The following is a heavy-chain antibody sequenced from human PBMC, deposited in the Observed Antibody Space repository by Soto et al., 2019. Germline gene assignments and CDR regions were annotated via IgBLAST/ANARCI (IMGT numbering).Heavy chain of an antibody. J-gene: IGHJ4*02. CDR2: IDYNGVT. CDR1: GGSVSSNDYY. Sequence: SETLSLTCSVSGGSVSSNDYYWGWIRQPPAKGLEWIGNIDYNGVTSYNPSLKTRLTISRDTSKNQFSLRLTSVTAADTALHSCGKILVAANNNTDSDSWGPGIRVTVSS. V-gene: IGHV4-39*01. CDR3: GKILVAANNNTDSDS. D-gene: IGHD2-15*01.